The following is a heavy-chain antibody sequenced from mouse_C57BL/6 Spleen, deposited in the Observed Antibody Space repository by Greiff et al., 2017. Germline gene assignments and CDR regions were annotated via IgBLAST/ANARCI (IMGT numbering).Heavy chain of an antibody. D-gene: IGHD1-1*01. CDR2: INPSNGGT. CDR3: ARRGYYGSLYYAMDY. CDR1: GYTFTSYW. J-gene: IGHJ4*01. V-gene: IGHV1-53*01. Sequence: QVQLKQSGTELVKPGASVKLSCKASGYTFTSYWMHWVKQRPGQGLEWIGNINPSNGGTNYNEKFKSKATLTVDKSSSTAYMQLSSLTSEDSAVYYCARRGYYGSLYYAMDYWGQGTSVTVSS.